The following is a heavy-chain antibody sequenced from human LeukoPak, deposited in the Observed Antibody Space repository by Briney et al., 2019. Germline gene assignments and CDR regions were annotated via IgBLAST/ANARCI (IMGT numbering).Heavy chain of an antibody. CDR3: AKDTYYYDSSGYRHFDY. J-gene: IGHJ4*02. CDR2: ISGGGGST. Sequence: GGSLRLSCAASGFTFSSYAISWVRQAPGKGLEWVSAISGGGGSTYYADSVKGRFTISRDNSKNTLYLQMNSLRAEDTAVYYCAKDTYYYDSSGYRHFDYWGQGTLVTVSS. D-gene: IGHD3-22*01. CDR1: GFTFSSYA. V-gene: IGHV3-23*01.